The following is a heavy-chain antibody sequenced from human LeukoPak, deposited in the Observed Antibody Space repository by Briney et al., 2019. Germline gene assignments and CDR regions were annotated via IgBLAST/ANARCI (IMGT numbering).Heavy chain of an antibody. CDR1: GFTVSSNY. CDR3: ASGSGSYRTPYYYMDV. J-gene: IGHJ6*03. V-gene: IGHV3-53*01. Sequence: GGSLRLSCAASGFTVSSNYMSWVRQAPGKGLEWVSVIYSGGSTYYADSVKGRVTISRDNSKNTLYLQMNSLRAEDTAVYYCASGSGSYRTPYYYMDVWGTGTTVTVSS. D-gene: IGHD3-10*01. CDR2: IYSGGST.